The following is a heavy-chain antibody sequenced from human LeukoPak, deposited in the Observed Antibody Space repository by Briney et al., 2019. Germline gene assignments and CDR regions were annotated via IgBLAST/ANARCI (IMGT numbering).Heavy chain of an antibody. V-gene: IGHV1-2*02. Sequence: ASVKVSCKASGYTFTGYYMHWVRQAPGQGLEWMGWINPNSGGTNYAQKFQGRVTMTRDTSISTAYMELSRLRSDDTAVYYCARQHARVVVPAALIDYWGQGTLVTVSS. J-gene: IGHJ4*02. CDR3: ARQHARVVVPAALIDY. CDR1: GYTFTGYY. CDR2: INPNSGGT. D-gene: IGHD2-2*01.